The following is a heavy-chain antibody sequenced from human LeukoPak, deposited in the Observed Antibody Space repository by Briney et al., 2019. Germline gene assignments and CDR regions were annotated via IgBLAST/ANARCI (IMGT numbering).Heavy chain of an antibody. CDR2: ISTSSIYI. D-gene: IGHD3-22*01. CDR3: AKDLNYYYDSSGYIGTDY. J-gene: IGHJ4*02. V-gene: IGHV3-21*01. CDR1: GFTFSSYS. Sequence: GGSLRLSCAASGFTFSSYSMNWVRRAPGKGLEWVSSISTSSIYIYYADSVKGRFTISRDNAKNSLYLQMNSLRAEDTAVYYCAKDLNYYYDSSGYIGTDYWGQGTLVTVSS.